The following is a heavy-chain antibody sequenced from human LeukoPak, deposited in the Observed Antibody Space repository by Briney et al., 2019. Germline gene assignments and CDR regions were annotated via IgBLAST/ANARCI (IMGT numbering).Heavy chain of an antibody. CDR2: IYHSGST. CDR1: GYSISSGYY. D-gene: IGHD2-15*01. Sequence: SETLSLTCTVSGYSISSGYYWGWIRQPPEKGLEWIGSIYHSGSTYYNPSLKSRVTISVDTSKNQFSLKLSSVTAADTAVYYCAREGVVAATPSVDYWGQGTLVTVSS. J-gene: IGHJ4*02. V-gene: IGHV4-38-2*02. CDR3: AREGVVAATPSVDY.